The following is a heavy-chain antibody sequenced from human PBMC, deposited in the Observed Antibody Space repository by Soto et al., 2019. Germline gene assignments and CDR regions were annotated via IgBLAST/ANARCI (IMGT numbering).Heavy chain of an antibody. Sequence: PSETLSLTCTVSGGSISSYYWSWIRQPPGKGLEWIGYIYYSGSTNFNPSLKNRGTISVDTSKNQLSLKLNSVTAADTAVYYCAKTSPGGATNSAFDIWGQGTMVTVSS. V-gene: IGHV4-59*01. D-gene: IGHD1-26*01. CDR3: AKTSPGGATNSAFDI. J-gene: IGHJ3*02. CDR2: IYYSGST. CDR1: GGSISSYY.